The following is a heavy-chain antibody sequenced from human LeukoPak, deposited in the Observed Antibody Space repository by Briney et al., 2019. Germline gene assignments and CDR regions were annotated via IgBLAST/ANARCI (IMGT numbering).Heavy chain of an antibody. V-gene: IGHV3-64*01. D-gene: IGHD6-19*01. J-gene: IGHJ4*02. CDR3: ARVDYGSGCDS. CDR2: ISSNGDST. Sequence: PGGSLRLSCVVSGFTFSSYSMRWVRQAPGKGLEFVSAISSNGDSTYYANSVKGRFTISRDISKNTLCLQMGSLRPEDMAVYYCARVDYGSGCDSWGQGTLVTVSS. CDR1: GFTFSSYS.